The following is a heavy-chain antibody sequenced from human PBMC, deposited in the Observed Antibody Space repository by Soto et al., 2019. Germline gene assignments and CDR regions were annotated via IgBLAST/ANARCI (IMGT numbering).Heavy chain of an antibody. J-gene: IGHJ4*02. V-gene: IGHV1-69*02. D-gene: IGHD3-3*01. CDR3: ARGVVGPLYYFDY. CDR2: IIPILGIA. CDR1: GGTFSSYT. Sequence: QVQLVQSGAEVKKPGSSVKVSCKASGGTFSSYTISWVRQAPGQGLEWMGRIIPILGIANYAQKFQGRVTITADKSTSSAYMVLSSLRSEDTAVYYCARGVVGPLYYFDYWGQGTLVTVSS.